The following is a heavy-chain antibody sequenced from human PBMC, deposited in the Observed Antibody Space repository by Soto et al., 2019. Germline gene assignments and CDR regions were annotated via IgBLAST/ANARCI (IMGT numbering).Heavy chain of an antibody. CDR2: IYYSGST. CDR1: GGSISSSSYY. D-gene: IGHD2-2*01. CDR3: ARHWCLSSTSCSHYYYYYGMDV. Sequence: QLQLQESGPGLVKPSETLSLTCTVSGGSISSSSYYWGWIRQPPGKGLEWIGSIYYSGSTYYNPSLKSRVTISVDTSKNQFSLKLSSVTAADTAVYYCARHWCLSSTSCSHYYYYYGMDVWGQGTTVTVSS. V-gene: IGHV4-39*01. J-gene: IGHJ6*02.